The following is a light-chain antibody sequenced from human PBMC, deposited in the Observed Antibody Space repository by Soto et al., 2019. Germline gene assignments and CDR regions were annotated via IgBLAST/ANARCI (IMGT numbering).Light chain of an antibody. CDR2: DAS. CDR1: QSISSW. Sequence: DIQMTQSPSTLSASVGDRVTITCRASQSISSWLAWYQQKPGKAPKLLIDDASSLKSGVPSRLSGSGSGTEFTLAISSLQPYDFATYYFQQYNSYSITFGQGTRLEIK. V-gene: IGKV1-5*01. J-gene: IGKJ5*01. CDR3: QQYNSYSIT.